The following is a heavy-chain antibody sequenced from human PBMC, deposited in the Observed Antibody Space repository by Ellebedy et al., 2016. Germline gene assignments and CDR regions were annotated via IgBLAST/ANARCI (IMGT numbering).Heavy chain of an antibody. CDR1: GLNFNTAN. CDR2: ISSSGGAV. Sequence: GESLKISXGANGLNFNTANMNWVRQAPGKGLEWISYISSSGGAVNYADSVKGRFTISRDNVKNLLFLEMKSLRPEDTAVYYCAKDRNQWQWPFATFDIWGQGTMVTVSS. J-gene: IGHJ3*02. CDR3: AKDRNQWQWPFATFDI. D-gene: IGHD6-19*01. V-gene: IGHV3-48*01.